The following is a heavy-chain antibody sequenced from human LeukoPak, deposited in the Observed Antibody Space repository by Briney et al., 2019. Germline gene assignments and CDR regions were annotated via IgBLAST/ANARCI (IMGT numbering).Heavy chain of an antibody. CDR2: MNPNSGNT. CDR1: GYTFTSYD. J-gene: IGHJ4*02. CDR3: ARGRSRPAVAVRVYYFDY. V-gene: IGHV1-8*01. Sequence: GASAKVSCKASGYTFTSYDINWVRQATGQGLEWMGWMNPNSGNTGYAQKFQGRVTMTRNTSISTAYMELSSLRSEDTAVYYCARGRSRPAVAVRVYYFDYWGQGTLVTVSS. D-gene: IGHD6-19*01.